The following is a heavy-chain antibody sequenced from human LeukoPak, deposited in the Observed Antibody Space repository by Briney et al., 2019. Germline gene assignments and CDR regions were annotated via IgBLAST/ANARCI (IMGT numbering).Heavy chain of an antibody. CDR1: GFTFGSYS. CDR2: ISSSGSTI. Sequence: GGSLRLSCAASGFTFGSYSMNWVRQAPGKGLEWVSSISSSGSTIYYADSVKGRFTISRDNAKNSLYLQMNSLRAEDTAVYYCAELGITMIGGVWGKGTTVTISS. J-gene: IGHJ6*04. D-gene: IGHD3-10*02. V-gene: IGHV3-48*04. CDR3: AELGITMIGGV.